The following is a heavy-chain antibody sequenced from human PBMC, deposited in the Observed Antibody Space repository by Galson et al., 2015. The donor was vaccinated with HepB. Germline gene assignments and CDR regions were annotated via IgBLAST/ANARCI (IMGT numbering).Heavy chain of an antibody. Sequence: LTCAVYGGSFSGYYWSWIRQPPGKGLEWIGEINHSGSTNYNPSLKSRVTISVDTSKNQFSLKLSSVTAADTAVYYCARGLGSYGPLGSDYWGQGTLVTVSS. CDR3: ARGLGSYGPLGSDY. CDR2: INHSGST. V-gene: IGHV4-34*01. J-gene: IGHJ4*02. CDR1: GGSFSGYY. D-gene: IGHD5-18*01.